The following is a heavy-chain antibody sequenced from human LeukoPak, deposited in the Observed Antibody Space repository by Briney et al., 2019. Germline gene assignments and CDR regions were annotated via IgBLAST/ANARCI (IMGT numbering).Heavy chain of an antibody. Sequence: ASVKVSRKASGYTFTGYYMHWVRQAPGQGLERMGWINPNSGGTNYAQKFQGRVTMTRDTSISTAHMELSRLRSDDTAVYYCARDRGDYYDSSGPFDYWGQGTLVTVSS. CDR3: ARDRGDYYDSSGPFDY. V-gene: IGHV1-2*02. J-gene: IGHJ4*02. CDR1: GYTFTGYY. CDR2: INPNSGGT. D-gene: IGHD3-22*01.